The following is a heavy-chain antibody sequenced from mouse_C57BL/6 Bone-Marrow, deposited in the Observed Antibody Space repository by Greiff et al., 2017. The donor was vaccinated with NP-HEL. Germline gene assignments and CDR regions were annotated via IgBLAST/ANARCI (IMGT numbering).Heavy chain of an antibody. CDR1: GYTFTDHT. J-gene: IGHJ2*01. CDR2: IYPRDGST. D-gene: IGHD1-1*01. CDR3: ARSSYYYGSSYPHFDY. Sequence: QVQLQQSDAELVKPGASVKISCKVSGYTFTDHTIHWMKQRPEQGLEWIGYIYPRDGSTKYNEKFKGKATLTADKSSSTAYMQLNSLTSEDSAVYFCARSSYYYGSSYPHFDYWGQGTTLTVSS. V-gene: IGHV1-78*01.